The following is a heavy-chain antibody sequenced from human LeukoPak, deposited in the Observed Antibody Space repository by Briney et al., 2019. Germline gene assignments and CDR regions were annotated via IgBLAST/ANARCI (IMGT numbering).Heavy chain of an antibody. CDR2: IYHSGST. CDR3: ARVDRPYNWFDP. V-gene: IGHV4-39*07. CDR1: GGSISSGSYY. D-gene: IGHD3/OR15-3a*01. J-gene: IGHJ5*02. Sequence: KTSETLSLTCTVSGGSISSGSYYWGWIRQPPGKGLEWIGSIYHSGSTYYNPSLKSRVTISVDTSKNQFSLKLSSVTAADTAVYYCARVDRPYNWFDPWGQGTLVTVSS.